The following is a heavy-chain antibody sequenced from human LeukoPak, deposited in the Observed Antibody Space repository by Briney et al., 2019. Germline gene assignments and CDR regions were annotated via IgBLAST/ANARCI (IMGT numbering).Heavy chain of an antibody. V-gene: IGHV3-23*01. J-gene: IGHJ4*02. Sequence: GGSLRLSCAASGFTFSSYAMSWVRQAPGKGLEWVSAISGSGGSTYYADSVKGRFTISRGNSKNTLYLQMNSLRAEDTAVYYCAKRGDYYDSSGYYLIDYWGQGTLVTVSS. CDR2: ISGSGGST. CDR3: AKRGDYYDSSGYYLIDY. D-gene: IGHD3-22*01. CDR1: GFTFSSYA.